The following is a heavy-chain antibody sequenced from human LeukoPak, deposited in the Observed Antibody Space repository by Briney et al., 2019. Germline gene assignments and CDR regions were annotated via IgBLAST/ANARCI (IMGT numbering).Heavy chain of an antibody. V-gene: IGHV1-18*01. J-gene: IGHJ4*02. D-gene: IGHD3-9*01. Sequence: ASVKVSCKASGYTFTSYGFTWVRQAPGQGLEWMGWISAYNGCTNYAQKLQGRVTMTTDTSTSTAYMELRSLRSDDTAVYYCARDQEADWGGPYYFDYWGQGTLVTVSS. CDR3: ARDQEADWGGPYYFDY. CDR1: GYTFTSYG. CDR2: ISAYNGCT.